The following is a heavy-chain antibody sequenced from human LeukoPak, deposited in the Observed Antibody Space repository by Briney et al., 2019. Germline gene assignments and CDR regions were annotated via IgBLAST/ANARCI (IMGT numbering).Heavy chain of an antibody. Sequence: SETLSLTCTVSGGSISRDYWSWIRQPPGKGLEWIGYIDYAGRTNYNPSLKSRVTISVDTSKNQFSLKLSSVTAADTAVYYCARDRPGGSSLDYWGQGTLVTVSS. CDR1: GGSISRDY. CDR2: IDYAGRT. D-gene: IGHD6-13*01. J-gene: IGHJ4*02. V-gene: IGHV4-59*01. CDR3: ARDRPGGSSLDY.